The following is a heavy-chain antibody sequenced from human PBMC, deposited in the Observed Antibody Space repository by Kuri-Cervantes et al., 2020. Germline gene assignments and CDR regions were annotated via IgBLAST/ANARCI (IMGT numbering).Heavy chain of an antibody. V-gene: IGHV3-30*18. J-gene: IGHJ4*02. CDR1: GFTFSNYG. CDR2: ISYHGSDK. Sequence: GESLKISCAASGFTFSNYGMHWVRQAPGKGLEWVALISYHGSDKYYADSVKGRFTISSDNSKNTLSLQMNSLRADDTAVYYCAKVADNSGYYGTYFDYWGQGALVTVSS. CDR3: AKVADNSGYYGTYFDY. D-gene: IGHD3-22*01.